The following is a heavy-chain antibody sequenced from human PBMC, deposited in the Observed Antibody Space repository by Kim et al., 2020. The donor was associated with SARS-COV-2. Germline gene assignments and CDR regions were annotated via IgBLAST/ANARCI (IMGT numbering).Heavy chain of an antibody. V-gene: IGHV4-59*01. D-gene: IGHD6-6*01. Sequence: SETLSLTCTVSGGSISSYYWSWIRQPPGKGLEWIGYIYYSGSTNYNPSLKSRVTISVDTSKNQFSLKLSSVTAADTAVYYCARVRRYSSSGFDYWGQGTLVTVSS. CDR3: ARVRRYSSSGFDY. J-gene: IGHJ4*02. CDR1: GGSISSYY. CDR2: IYYSGST.